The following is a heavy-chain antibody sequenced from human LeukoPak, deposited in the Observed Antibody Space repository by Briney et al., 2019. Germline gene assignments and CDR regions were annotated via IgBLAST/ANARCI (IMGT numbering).Heavy chain of an antibody. J-gene: IGHJ5*02. CDR2: INPNSGGT. CDR1: GYTFTAYY. V-gene: IGHV1-2*02. Sequence: GASVKVSCKASGYTFTAYYVHWVRQAPGQGLEWLGWINPNSGGTNYAQKFQGRVTMTRDTSISTAYMELNRLRSDDTAVYFCASLVVIGAAWFDPGGQGTRVTVSS. D-gene: IGHD2-15*01. CDR3: ASLVVIGAAWFDP.